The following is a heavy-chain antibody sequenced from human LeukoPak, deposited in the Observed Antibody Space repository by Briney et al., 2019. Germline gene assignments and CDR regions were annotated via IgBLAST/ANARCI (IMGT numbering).Heavy chain of an antibody. J-gene: IGHJ5*02. CDR3: ARGSGSYYKEGNWFDP. V-gene: IGHV4-59*01. D-gene: IGHD3-10*01. Sequence: SETLSLTCTASGGSIISYYWSWIRQPPGQGLEWIGYIYYSGSTNYNPSLKSRVTTSINTSKNQFTLKLTSVTAADTAVYYCARGSGSYYKEGNWFDPWGQGTLVTVSS. CDR2: IYYSGST. CDR1: GGSIISYY.